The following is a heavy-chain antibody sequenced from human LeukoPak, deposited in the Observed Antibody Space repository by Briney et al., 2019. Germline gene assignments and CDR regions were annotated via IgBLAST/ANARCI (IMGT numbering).Heavy chain of an antibody. CDR2: IYSDNT. CDR1: GFTFSTYS. J-gene: IGHJ4*02. D-gene: IGHD5-18*01. V-gene: IGHV3-53*01. CDR3: ARVFISGYNYGLGY. Sequence: QPGGSLRLSCAASGFTFSTYSGNWIRRAPGKGLEWVSFIYSDNTHYSDSVKGRFTISRDNSKNTLYLQMNSLRAEDTAGYYCARVFISGYNYGLGYWGQGTLVTVSS.